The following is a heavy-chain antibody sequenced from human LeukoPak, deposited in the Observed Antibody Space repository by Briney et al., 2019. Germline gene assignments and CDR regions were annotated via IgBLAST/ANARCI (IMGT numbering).Heavy chain of an antibody. J-gene: IGHJ5*02. V-gene: IGHV2-5*02. CDR3: AHRFDPNWFDP. CDR2: IYWDDDK. D-gene: IGHD3-10*01. Sequence: ESGPTLVNPTQTLTLTCTFSGFSLSTSGVGVGWIRQPPGKALEWLALIYWDDDKRYSPSLKSRLTITKDTSKNQVVLTMTNMDPVDTATYYCAHRFDPNWFDPWGQGTLVTVSS. CDR1: GFSLSTSGVG.